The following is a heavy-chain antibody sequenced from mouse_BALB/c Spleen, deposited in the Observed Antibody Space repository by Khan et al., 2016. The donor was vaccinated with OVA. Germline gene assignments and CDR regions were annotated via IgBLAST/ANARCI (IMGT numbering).Heavy chain of an antibody. CDR1: GDSITSGY. Sequence: EVQLQESGPSLVKPSQTLSLTCSVTGDSITSGYWNWIRKFPGNKLEYMGYISSIDSTFYNPSLKSRISITRDTSKNQYYLQLNSVTTEDTATYYCARWNYRYDGYFDYWGQGTTLTGSS. V-gene: IGHV3-8*02. D-gene: IGHD2-14*01. CDR2: ISSIDST. CDR3: ARWNYRYDGYFDY. J-gene: IGHJ2*01.